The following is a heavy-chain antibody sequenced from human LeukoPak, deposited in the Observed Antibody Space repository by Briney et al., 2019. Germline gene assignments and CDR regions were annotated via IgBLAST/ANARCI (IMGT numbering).Heavy chain of an antibody. J-gene: IGHJ4*02. V-gene: IGHV1-2*02. D-gene: IGHD3-10*01. CDR3: ARDQGYGSGGYSFDY. CDR1: GYTFTGYY. Sequence: GASVKVSCKASGYTFTGYYMHWVRQAPGQGLEWMGWINPNSGGTNYAQKFQGRVTMTRDTSISTAYMELSRLTSDDTALYYCARDQGYGSGGYSFDYWGQGTRVTVSS. CDR2: INPNSGGT.